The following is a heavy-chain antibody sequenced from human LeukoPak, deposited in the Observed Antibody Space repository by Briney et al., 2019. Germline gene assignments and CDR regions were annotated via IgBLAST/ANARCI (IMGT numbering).Heavy chain of an antibody. CDR2: ISGSGGST. Sequence: PGGSLRLSCAASGFTFSNFWMTWVRQAPGKGLEWVSAISGSGGSTYYADSVKGRFTISRDNSKNTLYLQMNSLRAEDTAVYYCAKDSPQLERSAEYFQHWGQGTLVTVPS. CDR3: AKDSPQLERSAEYFQH. D-gene: IGHD5-24*01. J-gene: IGHJ1*01. CDR1: GFTFSNFW. V-gene: IGHV3-23*01.